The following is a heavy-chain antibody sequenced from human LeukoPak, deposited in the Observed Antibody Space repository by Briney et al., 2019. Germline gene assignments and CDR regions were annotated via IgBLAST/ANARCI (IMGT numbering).Heavy chain of an antibody. CDR1: GDSVSSNSVT. V-gene: IGHV6-1*01. CDR2: TYYRSTWYN. CDR3: ARRLTQYDCFDP. Sequence: SQSLSLTCAISGDSVSSNSVTWNWIRQSPSRGLEWLGRTYYRSTWYNDYAVSVRGRITVNPDTSKNQFSLHLNSVTPEDTAVYYCARRLTQYDCFDPWGQGILITVSS. D-gene: IGHD2-2*01. J-gene: IGHJ5*02.